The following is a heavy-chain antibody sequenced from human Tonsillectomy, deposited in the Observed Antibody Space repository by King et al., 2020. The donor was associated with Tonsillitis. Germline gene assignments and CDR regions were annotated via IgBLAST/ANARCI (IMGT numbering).Heavy chain of an antibody. V-gene: IGHV3-15*01. CDR1: GFTFSNAW. D-gene: IGHD2-15*01. J-gene: IGHJ6*02. CDR2: IKSKTDGGTT. CDR3: TPPDIVVGLYYYGMDV. Sequence: EVQLVESGGGLVKPGGSLRLSCAASGFTFSNAWMSWVRQAPGKGLEWVGRIKSKTDGGTTDYAAPVKGRFTISRDDSKNTLYLQMNSLKTEDTAVYYCTPPDIVVGLYYYGMDVWGQGTTVTVSS.